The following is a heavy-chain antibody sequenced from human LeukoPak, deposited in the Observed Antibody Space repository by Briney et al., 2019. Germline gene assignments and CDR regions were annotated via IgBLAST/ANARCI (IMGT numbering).Heavy chain of an antibody. J-gene: IGHJ4*02. V-gene: IGHV3-64*04. D-gene: IGHD3-3*01. Sequence: GGSLRLSCSASGFTFSSYAMHWVRQAPGKGLEYVSAISSNGGSTYYADSVKGRFTISRDNSKNTLYLQINSLRAEDTAVYYCARDPGTMSPDYWGQGTLVTVSS. CDR3: ARDPGTMSPDY. CDR1: GFTFSSYA. CDR2: ISSNGGST.